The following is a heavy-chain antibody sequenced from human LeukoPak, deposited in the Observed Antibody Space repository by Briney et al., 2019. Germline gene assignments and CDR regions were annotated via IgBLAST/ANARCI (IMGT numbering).Heavy chain of an antibody. CDR3: ARHQTVLLWFGESGPIDY. CDR2: IYYSGST. D-gene: IGHD3-10*01. Sequence: SETLSLTCTVSGGSISSSSYYWGWIRQPPGKGLEWIGSIYYSGSTYYNPSLKSRVTISVDTSKNQFSLKLSSVTAADTAVYYCARHQTVLLWFGESGPIDYWGQGTLVTVSS. J-gene: IGHJ4*02. CDR1: GGSISSSSYY. V-gene: IGHV4-39*01.